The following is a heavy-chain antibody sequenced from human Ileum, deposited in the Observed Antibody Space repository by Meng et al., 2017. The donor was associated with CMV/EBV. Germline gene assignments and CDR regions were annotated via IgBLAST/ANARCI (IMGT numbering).Heavy chain of an antibody. CDR2: ISGSDGST. CDR1: GFTFSNYA. J-gene: IGHJ4*02. D-gene: IGHD1-7*01. CDR3: AKDGNSWNYYYFDY. V-gene: IGHV3-23*01. Sequence: GGSLRLSCAASGFTFSNYAMTWVRQAPGKGLEWVSSISGSDGSTYYADSVKGRFTISRDNSKNTLYLQMNSLRAEDTAVYYCAKDGNSWNYYYFDYWGQGTLVTVSS.